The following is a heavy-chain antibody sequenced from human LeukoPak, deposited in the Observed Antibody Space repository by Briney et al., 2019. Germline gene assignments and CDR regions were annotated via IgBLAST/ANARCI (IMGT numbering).Heavy chain of an antibody. V-gene: IGHV4-59*01. CDR1: GGSISSYY. D-gene: IGHD3-22*01. Sequence: SQTLSLTCTVSGGSISSYYWSWIRQPPGKGLEWIGYIYYSGSTNYNPSLKSRVTISVDTSKNQFSLKLSSVTAADTAVYYCARAYYYDSSGYYRDDAFDIWGQGTMVTVSS. CDR3: ARAYYYDSSGYYRDDAFDI. J-gene: IGHJ3*02. CDR2: IYYSGST.